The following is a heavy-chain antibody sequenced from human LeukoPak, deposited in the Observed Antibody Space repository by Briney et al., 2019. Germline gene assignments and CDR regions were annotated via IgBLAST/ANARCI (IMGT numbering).Heavy chain of an antibody. V-gene: IGHV4-59*01. Sequence: SETLSLTCTVSGGSISSYYWSWIRQPPGKGLEWIGYIYYSGSTNYNPSLKSRVTISVDTSKNQFSLKLSFVTAADTAVYYCARESRDGGNSLEFDYWGQGTLVTVSS. CDR3: ARESRDGGNSLEFDY. D-gene: IGHD4-23*01. J-gene: IGHJ4*02. CDR2: IYYSGST. CDR1: GGSISSYY.